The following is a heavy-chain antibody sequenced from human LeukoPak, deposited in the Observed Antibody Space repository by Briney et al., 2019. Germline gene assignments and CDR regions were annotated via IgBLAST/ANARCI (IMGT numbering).Heavy chain of an antibody. CDR3: ARGQAAVASEGFDY. V-gene: IGHV4-34*01. J-gene: IGHJ4*02. Sequence: PSETLSLTCAVYGGSFSGYYWSWVRQPPGKGLEWIGEINHSESPNYNPSLKSRVTISVDTSKNQFSLKVSSVTAADTALYFCARGQAAVASEGFDYWGQGTLVTVSS. CDR1: GGSFSGYY. D-gene: IGHD6-19*01. CDR2: INHSESP.